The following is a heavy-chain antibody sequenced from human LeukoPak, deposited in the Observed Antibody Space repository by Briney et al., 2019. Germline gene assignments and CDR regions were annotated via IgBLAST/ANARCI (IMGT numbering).Heavy chain of an antibody. V-gene: IGHV4-59*08. CDR2: IYYGGST. D-gene: IGHD2-2*01. CDR1: GGSISSYY. J-gene: IGHJ4*02. Sequence: SETLSLTCTVSGGSISSYYWSWIRQSPGKKLEWIGYIYYGGSTNYNPSLKSRVTISVDTSKNQFSLKLTSVTAADTAVYYCARHRRALVIPAANVDYWGRGTLVTVAS. CDR3: ARHRRALVIPAANVDY.